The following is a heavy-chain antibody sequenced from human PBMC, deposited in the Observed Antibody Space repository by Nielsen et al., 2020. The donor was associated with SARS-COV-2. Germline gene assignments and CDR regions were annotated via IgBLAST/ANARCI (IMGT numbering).Heavy chain of an antibody. CDR2: ISSADST. CDR3: ARVGDCGAKD. J-gene: IGHJ4*02. Sequence: GESLKISCAASGFAVSSNYMSWVRQAPGKGLEWVSLISSADSTYYIDSVKGRFTISRDNSNNTLYLQMNSLRAEDTAVYYCARVGDCGAKDWGQGTLVTVSS. D-gene: IGHD4-23*01. V-gene: IGHV3-53*01. CDR1: GFAVSSNY.